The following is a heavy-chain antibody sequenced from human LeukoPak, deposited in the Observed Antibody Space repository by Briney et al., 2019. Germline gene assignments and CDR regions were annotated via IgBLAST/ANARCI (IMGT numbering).Heavy chain of an antibody. Sequence: GGSLRLSCAASGFTFSSYGMHWVRQAPGKGLEWVAFIRYDGSNKYYADSVKGRFTISRDNSKNTLYLQMNSLRAEDTAVYYCAKFGQVGTFWGDYYFDYWGQGTLVTVSS. V-gene: IGHV3-30*02. J-gene: IGHJ4*02. CDR2: IRYDGSNK. CDR1: GFTFSSYG. D-gene: IGHD3-3*01. CDR3: AKFGQVGTFWGDYYFDY.